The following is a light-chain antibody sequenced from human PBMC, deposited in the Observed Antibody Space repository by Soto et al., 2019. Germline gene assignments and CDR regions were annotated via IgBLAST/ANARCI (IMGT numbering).Light chain of an antibody. CDR3: QQYNTWPLGT. CDR2: GAS. CDR1: QSVSSN. Sequence: ERLGTHPGATQYAYVVNSAXXCSMASQSVSSNLAWYQQEPGQAPRLLIYGASTRATGIPARFGGSGSGTEFTLTISSLQSEDFAVYYCQQYNTWPLGTFAQRTKADVK. J-gene: IGKJ1*01. V-gene: IGKV3-15*01.